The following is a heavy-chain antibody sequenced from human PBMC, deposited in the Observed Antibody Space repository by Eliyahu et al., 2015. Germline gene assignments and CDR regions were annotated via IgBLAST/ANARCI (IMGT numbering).Heavy chain of an antibody. CDR3: AKPEEYDVLTDYYNPWFDS. Sequence: EVQLLESGGGFVKPGGSLRLSCAASGFTXSXYAMGWVRQAPGKGXEWVSLXSLNGVXXYYAAXVKGRFTISRDNSKRTLYLQMDSLRAEDTAVYYCAKPEEYDVLTDYYNPWFDSWGRGTLVTVSS. V-gene: IGHV3-23*01. D-gene: IGHD3-9*01. CDR1: GFTXSXYA. J-gene: IGHJ5*01. CDR2: XSLNGVXX.